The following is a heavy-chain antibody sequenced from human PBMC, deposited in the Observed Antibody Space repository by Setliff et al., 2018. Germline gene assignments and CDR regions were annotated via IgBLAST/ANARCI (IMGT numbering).Heavy chain of an antibody. J-gene: IGHJ4*02. Sequence: KPSETLSLTCSVSGASISSGSNYWSWIRQPAGKGVEWIGHILSSGGTNYNPSLKNRVSISLDTSKNQFSLNLNSVTAADTAVYYCAHSTTFDLHHDYWGQGALVTVSS. CDR1: GASISSGSNY. CDR2: ILSSGGT. CDR3: AHSTTFDLHHDY. V-gene: IGHV4-61*09. D-gene: IGHD3-9*01.